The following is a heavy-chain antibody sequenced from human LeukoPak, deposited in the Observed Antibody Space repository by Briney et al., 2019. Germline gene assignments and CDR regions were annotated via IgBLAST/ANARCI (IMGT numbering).Heavy chain of an antibody. Sequence: GGSLRLSCAASGFTFSDYYMSWIRQAPGKGLEWVSYISSSGSTIYYADSAKGRFTISRDNAKNSLYLQMNSLRAEDTAVYYCARGGVLWVSANLFDYWGQGTLVTVSS. V-gene: IGHV3-11*01. CDR1: GFTFSDYY. D-gene: IGHD2/OR15-2a*01. CDR2: ISSSGSTI. J-gene: IGHJ4*02. CDR3: ARGGVLWVSANLFDY.